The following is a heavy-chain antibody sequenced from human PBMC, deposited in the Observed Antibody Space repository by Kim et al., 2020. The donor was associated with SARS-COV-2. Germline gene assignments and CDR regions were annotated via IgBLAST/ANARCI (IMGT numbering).Heavy chain of an antibody. Sequence: DSVKGRFTISRDNSKNTLYLQMNSLRAEDTAVYYCAKGYCSSTSCAWFDPWGQGTLVTVSS. J-gene: IGHJ5*02. D-gene: IGHD2-2*01. CDR3: AKGYCSSTSCAWFDP. V-gene: IGHV3-23*01.